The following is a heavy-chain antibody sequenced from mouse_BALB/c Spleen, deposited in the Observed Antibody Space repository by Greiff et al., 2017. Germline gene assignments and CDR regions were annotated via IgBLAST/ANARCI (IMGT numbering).Heavy chain of an antibody. CDR3: ASPSFYYGSSGDWYFDV. CDR2: ISDGGSYT. Sequence: EVKLMESGGGLVKPGGSLKLSCAASGFTFSDYYMYWVRQTPEKRLEWVATISDGGSYTYYPDSVKGRFTISRDNAKNNLYLQMSSLKSEDTAMYYCASPSFYYGSSGDWYFDVWGAGTTVTVSS. V-gene: IGHV5-4*02. D-gene: IGHD1-1*01. CDR1: GFTFSDYY. J-gene: IGHJ1*01.